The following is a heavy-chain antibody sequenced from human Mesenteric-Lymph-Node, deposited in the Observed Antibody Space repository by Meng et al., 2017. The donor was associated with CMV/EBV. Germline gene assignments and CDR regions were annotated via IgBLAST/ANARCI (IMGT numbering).Heavy chain of an antibody. V-gene: IGHV3-15*01. CDR3: ARPAGYCSSTSCYEYFQH. Sequence: GGSLRLSCAASGFTFSKVWMSWVRQAPGKGLEWVGRIKSKTDAGTTDYAAPVKGRFTISRDDSINTLYLQMNSLRAEDTAVYYCARPAGYCSSTSCYEYFQHWGQGTLVTVSS. D-gene: IGHD2-2*01. CDR1: GFTFSKVW. J-gene: IGHJ1*01. CDR2: IKSKTDAGTT.